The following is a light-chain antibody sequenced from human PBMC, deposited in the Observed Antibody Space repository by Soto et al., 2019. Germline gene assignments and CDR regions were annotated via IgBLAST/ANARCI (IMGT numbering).Light chain of an antibody. CDR3: QQYKSYPLS. CDR1: QGISIW. V-gene: IGKV1D-16*01. J-gene: IGKJ4*01. Sequence: IQMTQSPSSLSASVGDRVTITCRARQGISIWLAWYQQKPEKAPKSLIYDDSSLQSGVPSRFSGRGSGTDFTLTHSSLQPEDFATYSCQQYKSYPLSFGGGNKVELQ. CDR2: DDS.